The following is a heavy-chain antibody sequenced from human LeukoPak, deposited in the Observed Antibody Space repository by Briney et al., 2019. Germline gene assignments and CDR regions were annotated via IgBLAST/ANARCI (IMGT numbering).Heavy chain of an antibody. V-gene: IGHV4-39*01. CDR1: GISISSSDYS. CDR3: ARLIRAAADY. CDR2: IYSSGST. J-gene: IGHJ4*02. Sequence: SETLSLTCAVSGISISSSDYSWVWIRQPPGKGLEWIGNIYSSGSTYSNASLKSRVTMSVDTSKKQFSLKLSSVTAADTAVYYCARLIRAAADYWGQGTLVTVSS. D-gene: IGHD6-13*01.